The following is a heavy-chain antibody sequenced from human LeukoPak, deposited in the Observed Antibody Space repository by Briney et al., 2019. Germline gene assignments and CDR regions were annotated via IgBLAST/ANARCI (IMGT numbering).Heavy chain of an antibody. CDR3: ARGTVVTDAFDI. CDR2: IYSGGST. V-gene: IGHV3-53*01. J-gene: IGHJ3*02. D-gene: IGHD4-23*01. Sequence: PGGSLRLSCAASGFTVSSNYMSWVRQAPGKGLEWVSVIYSGGSTYYADSVKGRFTISRDNSKNTMYLQMNSLRAEDTGVYYCARGTVVTDAFDIWGQGTMVTVSS. CDR1: GFTVSSNY.